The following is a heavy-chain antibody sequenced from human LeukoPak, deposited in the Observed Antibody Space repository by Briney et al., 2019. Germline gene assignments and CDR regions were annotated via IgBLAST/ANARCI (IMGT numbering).Heavy chain of an antibody. J-gene: IGHJ2*01. CDR2: ISGSGGST. Sequence: GGSLRLSCAASGFSFSSYAMSWVRQAPGKGLEWVSAISGSGGSTYYADSVKGRFTISRDTSKNILFLQMNTLRAEDTAIYYCAKDRTVGASYWYFDLWGRGTLVTVSS. CDR3: AKDRTVGASYWYFDL. CDR1: GFSFSSYA. D-gene: IGHD1-26*01. V-gene: IGHV3-23*01.